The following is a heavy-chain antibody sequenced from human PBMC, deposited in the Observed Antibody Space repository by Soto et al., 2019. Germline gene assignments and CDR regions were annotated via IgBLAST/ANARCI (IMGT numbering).Heavy chain of an antibody. J-gene: IGHJ3*01. CDR2: LSPYNGAT. V-gene: IGHV1-2*04. CDR1: GYTFTDYY. D-gene: IGHD3-9*01. Sequence: HVQLVQSGAEVKKPGASLRVSCKASGYTFTDYYIHWVRQAPGQGLQWMGWLSPYNGATTYAQKFTDWVPMARARSISTAYLDLSRLSSGDTAVYYCARAQELRSFDWSWGGGAVDVWGQGTMVTASS. CDR3: ARAQELRSFDWSWGGGAVDV.